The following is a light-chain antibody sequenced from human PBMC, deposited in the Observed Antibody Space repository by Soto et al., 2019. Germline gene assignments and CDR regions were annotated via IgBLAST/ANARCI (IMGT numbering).Light chain of an antibody. CDR1: QGAGSN. J-gene: IGKJ4*01. CDR2: GAS. Sequence: DIQLTQSPSFLYASVGDRVIITCRARQGAGSNFACYQQKPGKAPEVLIHGASTLQSGVPSRFSGSGSGTEFTLTISSLQPEDFATYYCQQLKSYPLTFGGGTKVEIK. CDR3: QQLKSYPLT. V-gene: IGKV1-9*01.